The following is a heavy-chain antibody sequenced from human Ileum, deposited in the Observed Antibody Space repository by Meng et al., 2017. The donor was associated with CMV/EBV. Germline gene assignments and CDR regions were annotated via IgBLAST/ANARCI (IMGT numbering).Heavy chain of an antibody. V-gene: IGHV3-30-3*01. CDR3: ARIGMVWNNVDFDY. D-gene: IGHD2-8*01. Sequence: GESLKISCAASGFTFSSYAMHWVRQAPGKGLEWVAVITYDGSNKYYGDSVECRFTISRDNSKNTLYLQMNSLRAEDTAIYFCARIGMVWNNVDFDYWGQGTVVTVSS. J-gene: IGHJ4*02. CDR1: GFTFSSYA. CDR2: ITYDGSNK.